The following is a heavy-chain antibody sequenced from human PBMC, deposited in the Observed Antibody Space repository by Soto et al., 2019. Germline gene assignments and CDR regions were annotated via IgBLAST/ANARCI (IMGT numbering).Heavy chain of an antibody. CDR3: AKDQLLWFGELLHFDY. Sequence: GGSLRLSCAASGFTFSSYAMSWVRQAPGKGLEWVSAISGSGGSTYYADSVKGRFTISRDNSKNTLYLQMNSLRAEDTAVYYCAKDQLLWFGELLHFDYWGQGTLVTVSS. V-gene: IGHV3-23*01. J-gene: IGHJ4*02. CDR2: ISGSGGST. CDR1: GFTFSSYA. D-gene: IGHD3-10*01.